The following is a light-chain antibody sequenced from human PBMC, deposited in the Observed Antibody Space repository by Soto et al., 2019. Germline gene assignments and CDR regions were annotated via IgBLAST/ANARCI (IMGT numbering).Light chain of an antibody. V-gene: IGKV1-39*01. J-gene: IGKJ1*01. CDR2: TSF. CDR3: QQAFSAEWT. CDR1: QSIGTF. Sequence: IQMTQSPSSLSASVGDRVSITCRASQSIGTFLNWYQQKPGEAPNLLIHTSFTLYSGVPSRFSGTGSGTDFTLTISSLQAEDFATYFCQQAFSAEWTFGQGTKV.